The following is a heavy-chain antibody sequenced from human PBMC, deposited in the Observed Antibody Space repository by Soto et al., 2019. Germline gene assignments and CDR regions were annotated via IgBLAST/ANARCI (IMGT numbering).Heavy chain of an antibody. V-gene: IGHV3-13*01. CDR3: ARALHYCSTTSCFPKGYYFDY. Sequence: EVQLVESGGGLVQPGGSLRLSCAASGFTFTSYDMHWVRQVTGKGLEWVSAIGTAGDTYYPGSVKGRFTISRENAKNSLYLQMNSLTAGDTAVYYCARALHYCSTTSCFPKGYYFDYWGQGTLVTVSS. CDR2: IGTAGDT. D-gene: IGHD2-2*01. CDR1: GFTFTSYD. J-gene: IGHJ4*02.